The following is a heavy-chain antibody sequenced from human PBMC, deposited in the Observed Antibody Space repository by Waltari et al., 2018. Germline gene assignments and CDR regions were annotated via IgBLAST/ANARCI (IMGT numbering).Heavy chain of an antibody. CDR1: GYTLTDLS. CDR2: FDPEDGET. CDR3: ATDSGIRIAARRFDY. J-gene: IGHJ4*02. Sequence: QVQLVQSGAEGKKPGASVKVSCKVSGYTLTDLSMHWVRQAPGKGLEWMGGFDPEDGETIYAQKFQGRVTMTEDTSTDPAYMELSSLRSEDTAVYYCATDSGIRIAARRFDYWGQGTLVTVSS. D-gene: IGHD6-6*01. V-gene: IGHV1-24*01.